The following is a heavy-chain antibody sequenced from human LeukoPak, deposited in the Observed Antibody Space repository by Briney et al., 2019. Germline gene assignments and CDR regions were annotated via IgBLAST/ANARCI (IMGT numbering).Heavy chain of an antibody. V-gene: IGHV1-8*01. J-gene: IGHJ4*02. CDR2: MNPNSGNT. D-gene: IGHD3-10*01. CDR1: GYTFTSYD. Sequence: ASVKVSCKASGYTFTSYDINWVRQATGQGLEWMGWMNPNSGNTGYAQKFQGRVTMTRNTSISTAYMELSSLRPEDTAVYYCARSYGSGSPPDYWGQGTLVTVSS. CDR3: ARSYGSGSPPDY.